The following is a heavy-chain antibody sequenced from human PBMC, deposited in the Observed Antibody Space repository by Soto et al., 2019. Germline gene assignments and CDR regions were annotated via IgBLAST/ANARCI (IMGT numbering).Heavy chain of an antibody. J-gene: IGHJ4*02. V-gene: IGHV3-33*08. CDR3: ASVVRGVKYFLDY. Sequence: GGSLRLSCAASGFTFSSYGMHWVRQAPGRGLEWVAVIWYDVSNKYYADSVKGRFTISRDNSKNTLYLQMNSLRAEDTAVYYCASVVRGVKYFLDYRGQGTLVTVSS. CDR2: IWYDVSNK. D-gene: IGHD3-10*02. CDR1: GFTFSSYG.